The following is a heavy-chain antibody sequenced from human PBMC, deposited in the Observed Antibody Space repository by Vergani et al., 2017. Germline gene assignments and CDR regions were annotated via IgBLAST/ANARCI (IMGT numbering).Heavy chain of an antibody. Sequence: QVQLVQSGAEVKKPGASVKVSCKASGYTFTSYAMHWVRQAPGQRLEWMGWINTGNGNTKYSQKFQGRVTITRDTSASTAYMELSSLRSEDTAVYYCAAESTVTTDYYYMDVWGKGTTVTVSS. J-gene: IGHJ6*03. CDR1: GYTFTSYA. CDR3: AAESTVTTDYYYMDV. CDR2: INTGNGNT. V-gene: IGHV1-3*04. D-gene: IGHD4-11*01.